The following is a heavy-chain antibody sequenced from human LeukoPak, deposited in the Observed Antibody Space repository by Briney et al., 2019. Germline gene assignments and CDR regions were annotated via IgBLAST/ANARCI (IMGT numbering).Heavy chain of an antibody. CDR3: ARDTGYSSSLGDY. J-gene: IGHJ4*02. CDR1: GGSISSGGYS. V-gene: IGHV4-30-2*01. CDR2: IYHSGST. Sequence: PSETLSLTCAVSGGSISSGGYSWSWIRQPPGKGLEWIGYIYHSGSTNYNPSLKSRVTISVDKSKNQFSLKLSSVTAADTAVYYCARDTGYSSSLGDYWGQGTLVTVSS. D-gene: IGHD6-13*01.